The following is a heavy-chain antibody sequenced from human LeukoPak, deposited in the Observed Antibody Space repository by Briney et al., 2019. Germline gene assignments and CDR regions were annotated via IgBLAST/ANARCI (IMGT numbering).Heavy chain of an antibody. CDR2: ISSSSSYI. D-gene: IGHD2-2*01. Sequence: GGSLRLSCAASGFTFSSYSMDWVRQAPGKALEWVSSISSSSSYIYYADSVKGRFTISRDNAKNSLYLQMNSLRAEDTAVYYCARGGVVPAASDYWGQGTLVTVSS. J-gene: IGHJ4*02. V-gene: IGHV3-21*01. CDR3: ARGGVVPAASDY. CDR1: GFTFSSYS.